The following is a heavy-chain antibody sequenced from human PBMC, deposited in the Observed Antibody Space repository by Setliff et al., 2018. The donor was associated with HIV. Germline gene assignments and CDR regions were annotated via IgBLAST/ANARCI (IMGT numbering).Heavy chain of an antibody. CDR3: ARAAAGNTGPFDL. CDR2: INHSGST. D-gene: IGHD4-17*01. V-gene: IGHV4-34*01. Sequence: SETLSLTCAVYSESFSGYYWSWVRQPPGKGLEWIGEINHSGSTNYNPSLKSRVTISVDTSKNQFSLKLTSVTASDTAVYYCARAAAGNTGPFDLWGQGSPVTV. CDR1: SESFSGYY. J-gene: IGHJ4*02.